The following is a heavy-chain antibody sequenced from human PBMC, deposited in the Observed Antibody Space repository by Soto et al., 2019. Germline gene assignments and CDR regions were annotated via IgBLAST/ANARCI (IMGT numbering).Heavy chain of an antibody. J-gene: IGHJ5*02. CDR2: ISAYNGNT. D-gene: IGHD2-2*03. Sequence: ASVKVSCKASGYTFTSYGISWVRQAPGQGLDWMGWISAYNGNTNYAQKLQGRVTMTTDTSTSTAYMELRSLRSDDTAVYYCARVLDIVVVPAARPNWFDPWGQGTLVTVSS. CDR1: GYTFTSYG. CDR3: ARVLDIVVVPAARPNWFDP. V-gene: IGHV1-18*01.